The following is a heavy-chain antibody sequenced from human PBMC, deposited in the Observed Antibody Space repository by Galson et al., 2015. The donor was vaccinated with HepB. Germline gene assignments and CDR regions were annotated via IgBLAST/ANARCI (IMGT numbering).Heavy chain of an antibody. CDR2: IDPSDSYT. D-gene: IGHD3-9*01. V-gene: IGHV5-10-1*01. CDR3: ARHGTPYYDILTGYYTDYYYYGMDV. J-gene: IGHJ6*02. CDR1: GYSFTSYW. Sequence: QSGAEVKKPGESLRISCKGSGYSFTSYWISWVRQMPGKGLEWMGRIDPSDSYTNYSPSFQGHVTISADKSISTAYLQWSSLKASDTAMYYCARHGTPYYDILTGYYTDYYYYGMDVWGQGTTVTVSS.